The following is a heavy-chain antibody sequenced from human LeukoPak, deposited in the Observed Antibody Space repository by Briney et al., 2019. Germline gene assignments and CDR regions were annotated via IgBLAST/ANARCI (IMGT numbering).Heavy chain of an antibody. J-gene: IGHJ4*02. CDR1: GYTFTSYG. D-gene: IGHD3-3*01. V-gene: IGHV1-18*01. Sequence: ASVKVSCKASGYTFTSYGISWVRQAPGQGLEWMGWISAYNGNTNYAQKLQGRVTMTTDTSTSTAYMELRSLRSDDTAVYYCARDSKGGDFWSGYSSSAFDYWGQGTLVTVSS. CDR3: ARDSKGGDFWSGYSSSAFDY. CDR2: ISAYNGNT.